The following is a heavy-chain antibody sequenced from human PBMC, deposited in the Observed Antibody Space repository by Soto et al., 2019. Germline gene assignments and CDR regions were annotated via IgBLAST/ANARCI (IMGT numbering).Heavy chain of an antibody. CDR1: CGSMSRYY. CDR3: ARDLTISSTDGPLDP. V-gene: IGHV4-59*01. J-gene: IGHJ5*02. D-gene: IGHD1-1*01. Sequence: PSETLSLTCTVSCGSMSRYYWTWIRQPPGKGLEWIGNIHYTGSTNYNPSLKSRVTILLGTSTSQFSLKVSFVTAADTAVYYCARDLTISSTDGPLDPWGHGTLVTVSS. CDR2: IHYTGST.